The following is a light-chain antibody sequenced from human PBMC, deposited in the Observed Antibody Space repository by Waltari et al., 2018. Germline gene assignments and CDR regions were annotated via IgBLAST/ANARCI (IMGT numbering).Light chain of an antibody. V-gene: IGLV4-69*01. J-gene: IGLJ3*02. CDR1: SGHSNYP. CDR3: QTGGFGMWV. CDR2: VHSDGSH. Sequence: QLMLTQSPSASASLGASVKLTCTLSSGHSNYPIAWHQQQPEKGPRYLMTVHSDGSHIKGDGIPGRLSGSGSGAGRYLTISSLQSEDETDYDCQTGGFGMWVFGGGTKLTVL.